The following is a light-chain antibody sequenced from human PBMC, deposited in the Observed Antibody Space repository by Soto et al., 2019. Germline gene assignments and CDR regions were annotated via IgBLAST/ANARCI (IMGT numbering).Light chain of an antibody. CDR2: EVS. Sequence: QSALTQPASVSGSPGQSITISCTGTSSDVGGYNFVSWYQQNPGKAPKLMIYEVSHRPSGVSDRFSGSKSGNTASLTIAGLQAEDEGDYYCSADGSSSPLYVFGTGTKLTVL. J-gene: IGLJ1*01. CDR1: SSDVGGYNF. CDR3: SADGSSSPLYV. V-gene: IGLV2-14*01.